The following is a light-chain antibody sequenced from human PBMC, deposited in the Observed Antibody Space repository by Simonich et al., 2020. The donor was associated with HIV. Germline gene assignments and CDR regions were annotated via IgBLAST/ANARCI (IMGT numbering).Light chain of an antibody. CDR3: QQYNNWPPWT. CDR2: GAS. CDR1: KSVSSN. Sequence: EIVMTQSPATLSVSPGERATLPCRASKSVSSNLAWYQQKHVPCPRLLIYGASTRAPGSPARFSGSGSGTEFTLTISSLQSEDFAVYYCQQYNNWPPWTFGQGTKVEIK. V-gene: IGKV3-15*01. J-gene: IGKJ1*01.